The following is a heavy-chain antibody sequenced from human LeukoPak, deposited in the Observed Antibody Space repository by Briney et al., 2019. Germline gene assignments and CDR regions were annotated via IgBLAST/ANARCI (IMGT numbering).Heavy chain of an antibody. J-gene: IGHJ6*02. CDR1: GYTFTGYY. CDR2: INPNSSGT. Sequence: ASVKVSCKASGYTFTGYYMHWVRQAPGQGLEWMGWINPNSSGTNYAQKFQGRVTMTRDTSISTAYMELSRLRSDDTAVYYCARWLPYCSSTSRYAEDYYYGMDVWGQGTTVTVSS. D-gene: IGHD2-2*01. CDR3: ARWLPYCSSTSRYAEDYYYGMDV. V-gene: IGHV1-2*02.